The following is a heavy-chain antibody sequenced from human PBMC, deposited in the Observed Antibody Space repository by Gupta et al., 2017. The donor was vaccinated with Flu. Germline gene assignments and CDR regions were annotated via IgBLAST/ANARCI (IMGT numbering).Heavy chain of an antibody. CDR3: ARDYGGNSGWCDP. J-gene: IGHJ5*02. CDR2: MNPNSGDT. CDR1: GYTFPSYD. Sequence: QVQLVQSGAEGMEPGASVKVCCKASGYTFPSYDINWVRQATGQGPEWMGWMNPNSGDTGYAQTFQGRVTLTRNTAISTFYMELSSLTSEDTAVYYCARDYGGNSGWCDPWVQVTLVTVAS. D-gene: IGHD4-23*01. V-gene: IGHV1-8*01.